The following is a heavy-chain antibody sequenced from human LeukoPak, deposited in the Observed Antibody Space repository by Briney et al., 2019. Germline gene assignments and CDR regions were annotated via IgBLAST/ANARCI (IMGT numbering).Heavy chain of an antibody. Sequence: PGGSLRLSCAASGFTVSSNYMSWVRQAPGKGLEWVSVIYSGGSTYYADSVKGRFTISRDNSKNTLYLQMNSLRAEDTAVYYCAREALNEDYGDYEGGPVYYYYGMDVWGQGTTVTVSS. D-gene: IGHD4-17*01. J-gene: IGHJ6*02. CDR2: IYSGGST. CDR1: GFTVSSNY. CDR3: AREALNEDYGDYEGGPVYYYYGMDV. V-gene: IGHV3-66*01.